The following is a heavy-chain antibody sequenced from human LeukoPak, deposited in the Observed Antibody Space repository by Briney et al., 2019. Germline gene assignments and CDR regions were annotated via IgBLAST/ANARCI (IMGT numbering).Heavy chain of an antibody. D-gene: IGHD3-16*02. V-gene: IGHV3-48*01. CDR2: ISSSSSTI. J-gene: IGHJ6*03. Sequence: PGGSLRLSCAASGFTFSSYSMNWVRQAPGKGLEWVSYISSSSSTIYYADSVKGRFTISRDNSKNTLYLQMNSLRAEDTAVYYCAKAYDYVWGSYRYMDVWGKGTTVTVSS. CDR3: AKAYDYVWGSYRYMDV. CDR1: GFTFSSYS.